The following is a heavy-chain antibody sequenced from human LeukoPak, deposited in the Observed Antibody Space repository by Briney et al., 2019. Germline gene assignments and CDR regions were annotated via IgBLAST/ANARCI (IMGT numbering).Heavy chain of an antibody. J-gene: IGHJ4*02. D-gene: IGHD4-17*01. CDR3: AKDSFDYGDRAYYFDY. Sequence: GGSLRLSCAASGFTFDDYAMHWVRQAPGKGLGWVSGISWNSGSIGYADSVKGRFTISRDNAKNSLYLQMNSLRAEDTALYYCAKDSFDYGDRAYYFDYWGQGTLVTVSS. CDR2: ISWNSGSI. V-gene: IGHV3-9*01. CDR1: GFTFDDYA.